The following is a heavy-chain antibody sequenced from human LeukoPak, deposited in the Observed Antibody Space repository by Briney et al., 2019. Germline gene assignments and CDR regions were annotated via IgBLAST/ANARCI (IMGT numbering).Heavy chain of an antibody. J-gene: IGHJ5*02. D-gene: IGHD2-2*02. V-gene: IGHV3-48*02. CDR3: ARELLGYCSSTSCYTPWFDP. CDR2: ISSSSSSTI. CDR1: GFTFSSYS. Sequence: GGSLRLSCAASGFTFSSYSMNWVRQAPGKGLEWVSYISSSSSSTIYYADSVKGRFTISRDNAKNSLYLQMNSLRDEDTAVYYCARELLGYCSSTSCYTPWFDPWGQGTLVTVSS.